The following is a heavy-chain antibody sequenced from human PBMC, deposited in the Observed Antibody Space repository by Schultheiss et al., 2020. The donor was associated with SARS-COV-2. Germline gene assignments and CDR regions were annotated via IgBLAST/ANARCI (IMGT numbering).Heavy chain of an antibody. V-gene: IGHV4-31*03. CDR1: GGSISSGGYY. J-gene: IGHJ4*02. CDR2: IYYSGST. Sequence: SETLSLTCTVSGGSISSGGYYWSWIRQHPGKGLEWIGYIYYSGSTYYNPSLKSRVTISVDTSKNQFSLKLSSVTAADTAVYYCARLGCTNGVCYRSHPFDYWGQGTLVTVSS. CDR3: ARLGCTNGVCYRSHPFDY. D-gene: IGHD2-8*01.